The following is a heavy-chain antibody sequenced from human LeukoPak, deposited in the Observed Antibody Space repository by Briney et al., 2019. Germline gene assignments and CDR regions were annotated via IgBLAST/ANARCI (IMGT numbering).Heavy chain of an antibody. J-gene: IGHJ4*02. Sequence: GGSLRLSCAASGFTFSSYSMNWVRQAPGKGLEWVSSISSGSSYIYYADSVKGRFTISRDNSKNTLSLQMHSLRAEDTAMYYCARDSSPQYYFDYWGQGTLVTVSS. CDR2: ISSGSSYI. D-gene: IGHD2-15*01. CDR1: GFTFSSYS. V-gene: IGHV3-21*01. CDR3: ARDSSPQYYFDY.